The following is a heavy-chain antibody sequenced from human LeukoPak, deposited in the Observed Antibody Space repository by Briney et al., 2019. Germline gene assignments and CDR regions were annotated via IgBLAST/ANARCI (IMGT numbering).Heavy chain of an antibody. J-gene: IGHJ4*02. Sequence: GGSLRLSCAASGFTFSSYAMHWVRQAPGKGLEWVAVISHDGSNKYYADSVKGRFTISRDNSKNTLYLQMNSLRAEDTAVYYCARDLAVAGSSFDYWGQGTLVTVSS. CDR1: GFTFSSYA. CDR3: ARDLAVAGSSFDY. D-gene: IGHD6-19*01. CDR2: ISHDGSNK. V-gene: IGHV3-30-3*01.